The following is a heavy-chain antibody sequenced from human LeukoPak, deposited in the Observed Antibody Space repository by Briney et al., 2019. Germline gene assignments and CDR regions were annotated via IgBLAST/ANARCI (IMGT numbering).Heavy chain of an antibody. D-gene: IGHD6-19*01. V-gene: IGHV1-69*01. CDR1: GGTFSSYA. J-gene: IGHJ4*02. Sequence: ASVEVSCKASGGTFSSYAISWVRQAPGQGLEWMGGIIPIFGTANYAQKFQGRVTITADESTSTAYMELCSLRSEDTAVYYCARGEQWLVLVWGQGTLVTVSS. CDR2: IIPIFGTA. CDR3: ARGEQWLVLV.